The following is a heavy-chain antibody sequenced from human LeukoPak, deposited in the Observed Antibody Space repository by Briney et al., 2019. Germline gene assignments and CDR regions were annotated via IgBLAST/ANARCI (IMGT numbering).Heavy chain of an antibody. J-gene: IGHJ4*02. D-gene: IGHD6-19*01. CDR3: ARSRPIQWLEGPSVPFFDY. CDR2: IYHSGST. Sequence: SGTLSLTCAVSGGSISSSNWWSRVRQPPGKGLEWIGEIYHSGSTNYNPSLKSRVTISVDKPKNQFSLKLSSVTAADTAVYYCARSRPIQWLEGPSVPFFDYWGQGTLVTVSS. CDR1: GGSISSSNW. V-gene: IGHV4-4*02.